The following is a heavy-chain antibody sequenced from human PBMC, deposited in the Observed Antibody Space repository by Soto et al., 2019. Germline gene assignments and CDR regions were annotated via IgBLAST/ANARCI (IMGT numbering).Heavy chain of an antibody. CDR1: GYTFTSYG. V-gene: IGHV1-18*01. CDR2: ISAYNGNT. D-gene: IGHD1-1*01. CDR3: ARCQRDWNYEYYGMDV. Sequence: ASVKGSCKASGYTFTSYGISWVRQAPGQGLEWMGWISAYNGNTNYAQKLQGRVTMTTDTSTSTAYMELRSLRYDDTAVYYCARCQRDWNYEYYGMDVWGQGTTGTVSS. J-gene: IGHJ6*02.